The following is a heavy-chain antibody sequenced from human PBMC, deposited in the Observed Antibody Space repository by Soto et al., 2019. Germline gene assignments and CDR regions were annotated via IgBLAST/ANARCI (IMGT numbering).Heavy chain of an antibody. V-gene: IGHV1-46*01. Sequence: ASVKVSCKASGYTFTSYYMHWVRQAPGQGLERMGIINPSGGSTSYAQKFQGRVTMTRDTSTSTVYMELSSLRSEDTAVYYCARETSLLAYWGGDCFDPFDYWGQGTRVTVSS. D-gene: IGHD2-21*02. CDR2: INPSGGST. CDR3: ARETSLLAYWGGDCFDPFDY. CDR1: GYTFTSYY. J-gene: IGHJ4*02.